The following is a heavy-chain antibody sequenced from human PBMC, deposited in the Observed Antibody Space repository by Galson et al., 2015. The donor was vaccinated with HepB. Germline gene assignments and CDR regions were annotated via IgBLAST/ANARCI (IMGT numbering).Heavy chain of an antibody. CDR3: ARDQRGSYSHYYYYGMDV. J-gene: IGHJ6*02. D-gene: IGHD1-26*01. CDR2: ISSSSSTI. Sequence: SLRLSCAASGFTFSSYSMNWVRQAPGKGLEWVSYISSSSSTIYYADSVKGRFTISRDNAKNSLYLQMNSLRAEDTAVYYCARDQRGSYSHYYYYGMDVWGQGTTVTVSS. CDR1: GFTFSSYS. V-gene: IGHV3-48*04.